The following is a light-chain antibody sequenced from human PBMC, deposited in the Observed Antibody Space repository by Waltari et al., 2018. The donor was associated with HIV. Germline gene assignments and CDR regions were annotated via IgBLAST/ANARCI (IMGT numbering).Light chain of an antibody. J-gene: IGLJ1*01. V-gene: IGLV1-40*01. CDR2: ANN. Sequence: QSVLTQPPSVSGAPGQRVTISCTGSRSNIGAGFHVHWYQQLPGAASKLVIYANNNRPSGVPDRFSGSKSGTSASLAITGLQAEDEADYYCQSYDNSLSGQVFGTGTKVTVL. CDR3: QSYDNSLSGQV. CDR1: RSNIGAGFH.